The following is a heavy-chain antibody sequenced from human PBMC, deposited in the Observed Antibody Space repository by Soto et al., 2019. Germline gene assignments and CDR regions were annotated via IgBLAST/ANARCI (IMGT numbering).Heavy chain of an antibody. D-gene: IGHD1-7*01. CDR3: TKGEMATIRNSFDP. Sequence: GGSLRLSCAASGFSLTGCSMSWVRQTPTKGLEWVSALSRSGGTTYYADSVKGRFTISRDSSKDTLYLQMSNLRAEDTAIYYCTKGEMATIRNSFDPWGQGTLVTVSS. CDR2: LSRSGGTT. V-gene: IGHV3-23*01. CDR1: GFSLTGCS. J-gene: IGHJ5*02.